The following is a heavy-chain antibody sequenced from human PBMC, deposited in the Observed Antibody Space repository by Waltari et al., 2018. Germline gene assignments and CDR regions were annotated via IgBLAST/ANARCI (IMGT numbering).Heavy chain of an antibody. Sequence: QVQLQESGPGLVKPSETLSLTCTVSGGSISSYYWCWLRQPPRKGLEWIGYIYYSGRPNYIPSLKRRVTISVDTSKNQFSLKLSSVTAADTAVYYCARDRTEAFDIWGQGTMVTVSS. CDR2: IYYSGRP. J-gene: IGHJ3*02. CDR3: ARDRTEAFDI. V-gene: IGHV4-59*01. CDR1: GGSISSYY.